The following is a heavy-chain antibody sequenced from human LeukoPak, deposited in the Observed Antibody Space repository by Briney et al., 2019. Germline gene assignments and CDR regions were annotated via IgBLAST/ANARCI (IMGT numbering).Heavy chain of an antibody. CDR2: INGSGGWT. V-gene: IGHV3-23*01. CDR3: AKRGVVIRVILVGFHKEAYYFDS. D-gene: IGHD3-22*01. J-gene: IGHJ4*02. Sequence: GGSLRLSCAVSGITLSNYGMSWVRQAPGKGLEWVAGINGSGGWTNYADSVKGRFTISRDNPKNTLYLQMSSLRAEDTAVYFCAKRGVVIRVILVGFHKEAYYFDSWGQGALVTVSS. CDR1: GITLSNYG.